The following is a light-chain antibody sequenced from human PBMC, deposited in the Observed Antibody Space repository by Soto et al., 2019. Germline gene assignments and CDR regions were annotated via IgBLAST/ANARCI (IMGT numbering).Light chain of an antibody. CDR1: RSDVGSYDY. V-gene: IGLV2-14*01. J-gene: IGLJ1*01. CDR3: SSYTNINTRACV. CDR2: EVI. Sequence: QSALTQPASVSGSPGQSITISCTGTRSDVGSYDYVSWYQQYPGKAPKLIIYEVINRPSGVSNRFSGSKSGNTASLTISGLQAEDEAEYYCSSYTNINTRACVFGTGTKVTVL.